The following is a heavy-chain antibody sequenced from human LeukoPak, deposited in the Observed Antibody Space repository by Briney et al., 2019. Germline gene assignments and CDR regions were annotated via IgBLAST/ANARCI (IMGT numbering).Heavy chain of an antibody. D-gene: IGHD7-27*01. J-gene: IGHJ4*02. CDR1: GFSVNSNY. CDR2: MYSGGTT. CDR3: ARGDLTGTAFDF. V-gene: IGHV3-66*01. Sequence: PGGSLRLSCAASGFSVNSNYVSWVRQAPGEGLEWVSIMYSGGTTYYADFVEGRFTISRDTSKNTMSLQMNSLRAEDTALYYCARGDLTGTAFDFWGQGTLVTVSS.